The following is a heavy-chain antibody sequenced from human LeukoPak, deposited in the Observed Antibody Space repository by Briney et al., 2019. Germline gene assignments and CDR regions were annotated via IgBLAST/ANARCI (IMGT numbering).Heavy chain of an antibody. CDR1: GFSFDDYG. V-gene: IGHV3-20*04. D-gene: IGHD3-3*01. Sequence: PGGSLRLSCAASGFSFDDYGMSWVRQAPGKGLEWVSGINWNGGSTGYADSVKGRFTISRDNAKNSLSLQMNSLRVEDTALYYCARGGISIFGVVICMDVWGKGTTVTVSS. CDR2: INWNGGST. J-gene: IGHJ6*03. CDR3: ARGGISIFGVVICMDV.